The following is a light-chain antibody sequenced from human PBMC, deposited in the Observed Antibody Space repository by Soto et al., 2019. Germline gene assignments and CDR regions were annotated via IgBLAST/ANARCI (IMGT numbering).Light chain of an antibody. J-gene: IGLJ2*01. CDR2: KDN. CDR1: KLVDKY. Sequence: SYELTQPPSVSVSPGQTASITCSGDKLVDKYACWYQQKTGQSPVLVIYKDNKRPSGIPERFSGSNSGNTATLTISGTQAMDEADYYCQAWDINTGVFGWGTKLTVL. CDR3: QAWDINTGV. V-gene: IGLV3-1*01.